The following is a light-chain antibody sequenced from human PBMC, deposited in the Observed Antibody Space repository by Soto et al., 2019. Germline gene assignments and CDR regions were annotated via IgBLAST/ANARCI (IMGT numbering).Light chain of an antibody. Sequence: QSVLTQPASVSGSPGQSITISCTGTSSDVGAYRYVSWYQQHPGKAPKVMIYDVSSRPSGVSDRFSGSKSGNTASLTISGLQAEDEAHYYCSSYTSSNTLEFGGGTSYRP. CDR3: SSYTSSNTLE. V-gene: IGLV2-14*01. CDR1: SSDVGAYRY. J-gene: IGLJ2*01. CDR2: DVS.